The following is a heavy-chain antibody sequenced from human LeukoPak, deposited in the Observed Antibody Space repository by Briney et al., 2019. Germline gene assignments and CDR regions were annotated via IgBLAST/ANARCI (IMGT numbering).Heavy chain of an antibody. CDR3: ARLQRTVTRKNVNWFDP. Sequence: SETLSFTCTVSGGSISSSSYYWGWIRQPPGKGLEWIGSIYYSGSTYYNPSLKSRVTISVDTSKNQFSLKLSSVTAADTAVYYCARLQRTVTRKNVNWFDPWGQGTLVTVSS. CDR1: GGSISSSSYY. D-gene: IGHD4-17*01. J-gene: IGHJ5*02. CDR2: IYYSGST. V-gene: IGHV4-39*01.